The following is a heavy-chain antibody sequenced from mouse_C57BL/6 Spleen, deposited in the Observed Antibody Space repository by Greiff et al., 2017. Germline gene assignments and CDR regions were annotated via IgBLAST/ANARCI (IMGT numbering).Heavy chain of an antibody. CDR3: ARRAEGLSYAMDY. CDR2: LYCDDAK. V-gene: IGHV8-12*01. D-gene: IGHD3-1*01. Sequence: QVTLKESGPGILQSSQTLSLTCSFSGFSLSTSGMGVSWIRQPSGKGLEWLAHLYCDDAKRYNPSLKSRLTISKDTSRNQVFLQINSVDTADTATYYCARRAEGLSYAMDYWGQGTSVTVSS. CDR1: GFSLSTSGMG. J-gene: IGHJ4*01.